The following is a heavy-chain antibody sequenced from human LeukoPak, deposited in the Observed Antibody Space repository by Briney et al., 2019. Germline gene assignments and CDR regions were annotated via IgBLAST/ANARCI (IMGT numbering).Heavy chain of an antibody. CDR3: AKDGGLWVSAHWGDS. Sequence: GGSLRLSCAASGFTFSSYTMSWVRQAPGKGLEWVSTITTSDGNTYYVDSVKGRFTVSRDNSKNTLFLQMNSLRAKDTAVYYCAKDGGLWVSAHWGDSWGRGTLVTVSS. D-gene: IGHD7-27*01. V-gene: IGHV3-23*01. J-gene: IGHJ4*02. CDR1: GFTFSSYT. CDR2: ITTSDGNT.